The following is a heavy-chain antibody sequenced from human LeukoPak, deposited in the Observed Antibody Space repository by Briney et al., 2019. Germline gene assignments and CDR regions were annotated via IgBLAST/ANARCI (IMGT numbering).Heavy chain of an antibody. Sequence: SERVSLTCTVSGDSVSNYYWSWIRQPPGKRLEWIGCIYYSGSATYNPSLKSRVTISLDTSKNQFFLKLSSVTAADTAVYYCARKRAFDLWGQGTLVLVS. CDR2: IYYSGSA. J-gene: IGHJ4*02. V-gene: IGHV4-59*02. D-gene: IGHD3-9*01. CDR3: ARKRAFDL. CDR1: GDSVSNYY.